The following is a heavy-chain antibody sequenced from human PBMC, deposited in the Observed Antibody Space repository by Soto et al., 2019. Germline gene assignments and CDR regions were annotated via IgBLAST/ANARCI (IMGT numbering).Heavy chain of an antibody. Sequence: ASETLSLTCAVYGGSFSGYQWTWIRQPPGKGLEWIGEINHRGSTNLNPSLGSRVTFLVDTSKNQFSLKLRSVTAADTAVYYCARGRQVAPSALFRRAGDYSLDVWGQGTTVTVS. CDR2: INHRGST. CDR3: ARGRQVAPSALFRRAGDYSLDV. CDR1: GGSFSGYQ. V-gene: IGHV4-34*01. J-gene: IGHJ6*02. D-gene: IGHD2-2*01.